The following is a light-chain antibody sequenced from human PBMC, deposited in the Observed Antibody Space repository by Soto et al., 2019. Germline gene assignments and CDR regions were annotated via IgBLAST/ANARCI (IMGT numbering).Light chain of an antibody. CDR2: DTS. V-gene: IGKV3-11*01. J-gene: IGKJ1*01. CDR1: QSVSPD. Sequence: EIVLTQSPATLSLSLGERATLSCRASQSVSPDLAWYQQRPGQAPRLLIYDTSNRATGIPARFSGSGSGTDFTLTISGLEPEDFAVYYCKQRQSWPWTFGQGTKAEIK. CDR3: KQRQSWPWT.